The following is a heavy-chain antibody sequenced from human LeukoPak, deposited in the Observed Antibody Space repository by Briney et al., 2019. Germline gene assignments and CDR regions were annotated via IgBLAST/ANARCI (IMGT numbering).Heavy chain of an antibody. V-gene: IGHV3-30*03. CDR2: ISHDGSHK. Sequence: PGGSLRLSCAASGFTFSHYGMHWVRQAPGKGLDWVAVISHDGSHKYYADSVKGRFTISRDDSKNTLYLQMNSLRAEDTAVYYCARCFDIWGQGTMVTVSS. CDR3: ARCFDI. J-gene: IGHJ3*02. CDR1: GFTFSHYG.